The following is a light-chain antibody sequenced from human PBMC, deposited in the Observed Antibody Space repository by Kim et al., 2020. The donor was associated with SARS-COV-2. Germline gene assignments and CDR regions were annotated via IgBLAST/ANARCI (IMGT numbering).Light chain of an antibody. Sequence: TCTLSSGYSNYEVDWYQQRPGKGPRFVMRVGTGGIVGYKGDGIPDRFSVLGSGLNRYLTIKNIQEEDESDYHCGADHGSGGNFVYVFGTGTKVTVL. CDR2: VGTGGIVG. J-gene: IGLJ1*01. CDR1: SGYSNYE. CDR3: GADHGSGGNFVYV. V-gene: IGLV9-49*01.